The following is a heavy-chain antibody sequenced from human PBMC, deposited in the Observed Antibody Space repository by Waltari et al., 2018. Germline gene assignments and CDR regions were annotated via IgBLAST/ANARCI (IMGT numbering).Heavy chain of an antibody. V-gene: IGHV3-7*01. D-gene: IGHD6-19*01. J-gene: IGHJ4*02. CDR2: IKQDGSEK. Sequence: EVQLVESGGGLVQPGGSLRLSCAAPGFTFSSYWMSWVRQAPGKGLEWVANIKQDGSEKYYVDAVKGRFTISRDNAKNSLYLQMNSRRAEDTAVYYCGLEGDGCPYWGQGTLVTVSS. CDR1: GFTFSSYW. CDR3: GLEGDGCPY.